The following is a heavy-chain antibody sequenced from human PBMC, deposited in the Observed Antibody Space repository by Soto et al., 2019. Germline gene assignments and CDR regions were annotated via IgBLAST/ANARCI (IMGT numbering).Heavy chain of an antibody. CDR3: ARGGGLCFPDY. V-gene: IGHV1-3*01. Sequence: ASVKGSCKASGYTFTSYTVHWGRQDLGQRLERMGWINAGNANTKYSQKIQGRVTITRDTSASIAYMELSSLKSEDTAVYKCARGGGLCFPDYWGQG. CDR1: GYTFTSYT. CDR2: INAGNANT. D-gene: IGHD3-16*01. J-gene: IGHJ4*02.